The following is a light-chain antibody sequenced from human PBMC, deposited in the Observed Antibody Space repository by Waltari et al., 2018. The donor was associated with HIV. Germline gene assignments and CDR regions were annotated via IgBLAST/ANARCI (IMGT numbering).Light chain of an antibody. CDR2: NND. Sequence: HSVLTQPPSASGTSGQTVIISCSANGSYIGSHSLTWYQHLPGPTPQLVIYNNDPRPAGVPVRFSGSKSATTASRAITGVQSGDEGDYYCATWDDTLVTLVFGSGTRVVV. CDR3: ATWDDTLVTLV. CDR1: GSYIGSHS. V-gene: IGLV1-44*01. J-gene: IGLJ1*01.